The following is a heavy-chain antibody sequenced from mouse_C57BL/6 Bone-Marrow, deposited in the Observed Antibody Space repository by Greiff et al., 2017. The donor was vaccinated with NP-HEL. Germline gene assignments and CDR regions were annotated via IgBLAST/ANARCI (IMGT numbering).Heavy chain of an antibody. J-gene: IGHJ2*01. CDR2: INYDGSST. D-gene: IGHD2-4*01. CDR1: GFTFSDYY. V-gene: IGHV5-16*01. Sequence: EVQVVESEGGLVQPGSSMKLSCTASGFTFSDYYMAWVRQVPEKGLEWVANINYDGSSTYYLDSLKSRFIISRDNAKNILYLQMSSLKSEDTATYYCARDRGYDYGNYFDYWGQGTTLTVSS. CDR3: ARDRGYDYGNYFDY.